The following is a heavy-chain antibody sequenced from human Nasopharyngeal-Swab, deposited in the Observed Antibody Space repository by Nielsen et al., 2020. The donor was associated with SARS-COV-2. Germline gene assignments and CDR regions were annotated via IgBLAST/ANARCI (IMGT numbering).Heavy chain of an antibody. J-gene: IGHJ5*02. CDR2: IRYDGSNK. CDR1: GFTFSSYG. Sequence: GESLKISCAASGFTFSSYGMHWVRQAPGKGLEWVAFIRYDGSNKYYADSVKGRFTISRDNSKNTLYLQMNSLRAEDTAVYYCARGREKLAWGQGTLVTVSS. CDR3: ARGREKLA. D-gene: IGHD1-26*01. V-gene: IGHV3-30*02.